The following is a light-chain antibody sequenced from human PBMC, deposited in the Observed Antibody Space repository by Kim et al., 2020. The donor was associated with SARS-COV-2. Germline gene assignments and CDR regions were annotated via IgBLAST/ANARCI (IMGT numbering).Light chain of an antibody. V-gene: IGKV1-5*01. CDR3: QQYNSYSRT. J-gene: IGKJ1*01. CDR1: QSISSW. CDR2: DAS. Sequence: ASVGDRGTITSRASQSISSWVDWYQQKPGKAPKLLIYDASRLESGVPSRFSGSGSGTEFTLTSSSLQPDDFATYYCQQYNSYSRTFGQGTKVDIK.